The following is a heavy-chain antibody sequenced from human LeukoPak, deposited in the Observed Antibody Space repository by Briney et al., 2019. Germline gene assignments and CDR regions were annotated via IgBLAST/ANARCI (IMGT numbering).Heavy chain of an antibody. CDR2: IIPILGIA. D-gene: IGHD6-6*01. CDR3: ARGLQYSSSSGYYYYYMDV. CDR1: GYTFTGYY. V-gene: IGHV1-69*04. J-gene: IGHJ6*03. Sequence: SVKVSCKASGYTFTGYYMHWVRQAPGQGLEWMGRIIPILGIANYAQKFQGRVTITADKSTSTAYMELSSLRSEDTAVYYCARGLQYSSSSGYYYYYMDVWGKGTTVTVSS.